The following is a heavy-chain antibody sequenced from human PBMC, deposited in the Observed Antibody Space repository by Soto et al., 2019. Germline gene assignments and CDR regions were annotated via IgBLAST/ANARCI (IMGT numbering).Heavy chain of an antibody. D-gene: IGHD5-12*01. V-gene: IGHV1-69*01. J-gene: IGHJ5*02. CDR2: ISSIFGTS. CDR1: GGTFNNHA. CDR3: GRGKRRDMATSFMDEWFDP. Sequence: QVQLVQSGAEVKKPGSSVKVSCKASGGTFNNHAINWVRQAPGQGLEWMGGISSIFGTSHYAQKFQGRVTITADESTRTAYLELSSLRSAATAVYDCGRGKRRDMATSFMDEWFDPWGPGTLVSGSS.